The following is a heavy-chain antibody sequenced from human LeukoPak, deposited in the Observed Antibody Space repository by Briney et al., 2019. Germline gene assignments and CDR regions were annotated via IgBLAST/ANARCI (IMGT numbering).Heavy chain of an antibody. CDR3: VRQPPGVYDTTQNWFDP. CDR2: IAPSDSYT. Sequence: GESLKISCKASGYSFPSYWITWVRQVPGKGLEWMGRIAPSDSYTNYNPSFEGHVTMSVEKSITTVYLQWSSLKASDTAMYYRVRQPPGVYDTTQNWFDPWGQGTLVTVSS. D-gene: IGHD3-22*01. J-gene: IGHJ5*02. V-gene: IGHV5-10-1*01. CDR1: GYSFPSYW.